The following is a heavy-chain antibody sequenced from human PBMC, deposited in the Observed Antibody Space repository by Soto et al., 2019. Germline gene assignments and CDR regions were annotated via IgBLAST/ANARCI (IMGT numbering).Heavy chain of an antibody. Sequence: QVQLVQSGAEVKKPGASVKVSCKASGYTFTSYDINWVRQATGQGREWMGWMNPNSGKTGYAQKFQGRVTMTMNSSIGTDYKKLSSLRSEDTAVYYCARGLLDSSSWYGMDVWGQGTTVTVSS. V-gene: IGHV1-8*01. CDR3: ARGLLDSSSWYGMDV. J-gene: IGHJ6*02. D-gene: IGHD6-13*01. CDR1: GYTFTSYD. CDR2: MNPNSGKT.